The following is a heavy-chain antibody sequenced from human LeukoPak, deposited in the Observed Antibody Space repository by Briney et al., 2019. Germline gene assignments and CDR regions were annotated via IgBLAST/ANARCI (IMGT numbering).Heavy chain of an antibody. D-gene: IGHD6-19*01. J-gene: IGHJ4*02. CDR3: AKDINIAVAGILGY. CDR1: GLTFSSYT. Sequence: PGGSLRLSCGASGLTFSSYTMNWVRQAPGKGLEWVSGISWNSGSIGYADSVKGRFTIFRDNAKNSLYLQMNSLRAEDTALYYCAKDINIAVAGILGYWGQGTLVTVSS. V-gene: IGHV3-9*01. CDR2: ISWNSGSI.